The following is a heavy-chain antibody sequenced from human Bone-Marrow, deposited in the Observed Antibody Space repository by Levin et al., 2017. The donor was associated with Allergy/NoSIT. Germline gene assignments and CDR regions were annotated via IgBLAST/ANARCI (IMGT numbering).Heavy chain of an antibody. CDR2: FYHGRST. J-gene: IGHJ6*03. CDR1: GGSISSDY. D-gene: IGHD3-16*01. V-gene: IGHV4-59*08. Sequence: SETLSLTCTVSGGSISSDYWSWTRQSPGKGLEWIGYFYHGRSTKYNPSLKSRVTISIDTSRNPFSLKLTSVTAADTAGYYCTRLGPSSHYYYMDVWGKGTTVTVSS. CDR3: TRLGPSSHYYYMDV.